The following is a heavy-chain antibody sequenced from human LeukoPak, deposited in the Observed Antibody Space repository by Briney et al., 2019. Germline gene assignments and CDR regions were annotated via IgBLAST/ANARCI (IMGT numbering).Heavy chain of an antibody. J-gene: IGHJ5*02. Sequence: SETLSLTCTVSGGSITSVSYSWSWIRQPAGKGLEWIGRIYSSGSTNYNPSLKSRVTISVDTSKKQFSLKLNSVTAADTAVYYCAREQIGYYDSSGRGWFDPWGQGTLVTVSS. D-gene: IGHD3-22*01. CDR3: AREQIGYYDSSGRGWFDP. CDR1: GGSITSVSYS. V-gene: IGHV4-61*02. CDR2: IYSSGST.